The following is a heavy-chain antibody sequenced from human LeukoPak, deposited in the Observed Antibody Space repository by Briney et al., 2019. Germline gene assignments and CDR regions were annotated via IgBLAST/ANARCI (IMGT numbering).Heavy chain of an antibody. D-gene: IGHD6-13*01. V-gene: IGHV3-30*18. CDR3: AKDRHIAAAGFYYYMDV. Sequence: GGSLRLSRAASGFTFNTYTMNWVRQAPGKGLEWVAVISYDGSNKYYADSVKGRFTVSRDNSKNTLYLQMNSLRAEDTAVYYCAKDRHIAAAGFYYYMDVWGKGTTVTVSS. CDR2: ISYDGSNK. CDR1: GFTFNTYT. J-gene: IGHJ6*03.